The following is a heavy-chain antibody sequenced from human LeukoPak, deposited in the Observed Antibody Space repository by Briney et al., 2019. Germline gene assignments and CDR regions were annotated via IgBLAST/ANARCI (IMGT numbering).Heavy chain of an antibody. CDR1: GYTFTGYY. CDR2: INPNSVGT. Sequence: ASVKVSCKASGYTFTGYYMHWVRHAPGQGLEWMGWINPNSVGTNYAQKFQGRVTMTRDTSISTAFMELSRLRSDDTAVYYCARGEYSSYYMDVWGKGTTVTVSS. D-gene: IGHD5-18*01. CDR3: ARGEYSSYYMDV. V-gene: IGHV1-2*02. J-gene: IGHJ6*03.